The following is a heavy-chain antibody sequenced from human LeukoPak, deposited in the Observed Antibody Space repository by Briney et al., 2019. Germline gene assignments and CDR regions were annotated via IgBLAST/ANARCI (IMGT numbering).Heavy chain of an antibody. V-gene: IGHV4-61*08. J-gene: IGHJ4*02. CDR1: GGSISSGDYY. D-gene: IGHD5-18*01. Sequence: SETLSLTCTVSGGSISSGDYYWSWIRQPPGKGLEWIGYIYYSGSSNYNPSLKSRVTISVDTSENQVSLKLSSVTAADTAVYYCARQRSYGPEPYDYWGQGTLVTVSS. CDR2: IYYSGSS. CDR3: ARQRSYGPEPYDY.